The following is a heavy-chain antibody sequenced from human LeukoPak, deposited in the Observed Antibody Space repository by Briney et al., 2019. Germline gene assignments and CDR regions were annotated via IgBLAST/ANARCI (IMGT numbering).Heavy chain of an antibody. V-gene: IGHV4-4*07. CDR1: GGSISSYY. D-gene: IGHD3-22*01. Sequence: SETLSPTCTVSGGSISSYYWSWLRQPPGKGLEWIGRIYTSGSTNYNPSLKSRVTISVDTSKNQFSLKLSSVTAADTAVYYCARVTGYMIEDYFDYWGQGTLVTVSS. J-gene: IGHJ4*02. CDR3: ARVTGYMIEDYFDY. CDR2: IYTSGST.